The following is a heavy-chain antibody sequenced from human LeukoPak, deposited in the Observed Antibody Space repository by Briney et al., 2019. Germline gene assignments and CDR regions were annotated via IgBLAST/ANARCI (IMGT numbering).Heavy chain of an antibody. Sequence: GGSLRLSCEPSGFAFSFFAMSWLRQAPGKGLEWFSTINANSGTRSYAASVRGRFTISRDNSKNTLYLQLNTLRADDTAVYYCAKPISGGLAVTADWFAPWGQGTLVVVSS. V-gene: IGHV3-23*01. CDR2: INANSGTR. J-gene: IGHJ5*01. D-gene: IGHD6-19*01. CDR3: AKPISGGLAVTADWFAP. CDR1: GFAFSFFA.